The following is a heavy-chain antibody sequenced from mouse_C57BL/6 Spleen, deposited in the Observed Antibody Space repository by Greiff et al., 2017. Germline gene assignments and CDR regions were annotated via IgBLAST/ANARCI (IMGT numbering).Heavy chain of an antibody. V-gene: IGHV1-15*01. CDR3: TRRDY. CDR1: GYTFTDYE. Sequence: QVQLKESGAELVRPGASVTLSCKASGYTFTDYEMHWVKQTPVHGLEWIGAIDPETGGTAYNQKFKGKAILTADKSSSTAYMELRSLTSEDSAVYYCTRRDYWGQGTTLTVSS. CDR2: IDPETGGT. J-gene: IGHJ2*01.